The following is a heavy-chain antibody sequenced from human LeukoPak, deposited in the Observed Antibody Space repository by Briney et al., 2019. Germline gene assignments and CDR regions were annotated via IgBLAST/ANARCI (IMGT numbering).Heavy chain of an antibody. D-gene: IGHD4-17*01. CDR2: ISAYNGNT. Sequence: ASVKVSCKASGYTFTSYGISWVRQAPGQGLEWMGWISAYNGNTNYAQKLQGRVTITRNTSISTAYMELSSLRSEDTAVYYCARGGDYAGYYYYYYMDVWGKGTTVTVSS. J-gene: IGHJ6*03. CDR1: GYTFTSYG. CDR3: ARGGDYAGYYYYYYMDV. V-gene: IGHV1-18*01.